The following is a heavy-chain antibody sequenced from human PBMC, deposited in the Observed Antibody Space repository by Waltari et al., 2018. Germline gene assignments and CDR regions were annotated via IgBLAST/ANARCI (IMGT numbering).Heavy chain of an antibody. D-gene: IGHD1-1*01. Sequence: EVQLVESGGGFAHPGGSLQLSCTASEVFFNGSVLRGVGQAPGKGRGGVGGIGSMSRRDATACSGAVRGRFTISRDDSKKAAYLQMDTLKVEDTAVYYCTSSYRLGTKLLDFWGQGTLVTVSS. CDR2: IGSMSRRDAT. J-gene: IGHJ4*02. CDR1: EVFFNGSV. CDR3: TSSYRLGTKLLDF. V-gene: IGHV3-73*02.